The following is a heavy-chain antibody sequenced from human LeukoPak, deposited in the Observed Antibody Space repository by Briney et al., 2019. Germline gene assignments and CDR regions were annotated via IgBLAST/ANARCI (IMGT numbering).Heavy chain of an antibody. V-gene: IGHV3-9*01. CDR3: AKDLMAIAMAGVSPFDY. J-gene: IGHJ4*02. CDR2: ISWDSGSI. D-gene: IGHD6-19*01. Sequence: GRSLRLSCAASGFTFDDYAMHWVRQAPGKGLEWVSGISWDSGSIGYADSVKGRFTISRDNAKNSLYLQMNSLRAEDTAFYYCAKDLMAIAMAGVSPFDYWGQGTLVTVSS. CDR1: GFTFDDYA.